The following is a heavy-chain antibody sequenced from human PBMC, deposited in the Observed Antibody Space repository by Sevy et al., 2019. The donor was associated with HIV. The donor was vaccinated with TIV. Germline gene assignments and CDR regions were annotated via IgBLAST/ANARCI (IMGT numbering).Heavy chain of an antibody. CDR1: GFTFSSYS. CDR2: ISSSSSYI. Sequence: GGSLRLSCAASGFTFSSYSMNWVRQAPGKGLEWVSSISSSSSYIYYADSVKGRFTISRDNAKNSLYLQMNSLRAEDTAVYYCARDRGVLLWFGEFPTPFDYWGQGTLVTVSS. CDR3: ARDRGVLLWFGEFPTPFDY. V-gene: IGHV3-21*01. D-gene: IGHD3-10*01. J-gene: IGHJ4*02.